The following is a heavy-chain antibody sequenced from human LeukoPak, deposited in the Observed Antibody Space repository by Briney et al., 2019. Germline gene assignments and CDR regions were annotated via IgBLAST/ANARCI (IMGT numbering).Heavy chain of an antibody. CDR3: ARDLKRDTAMENYYYYGMDV. J-gene: IGHJ6*02. D-gene: IGHD5-18*01. Sequence: ASVKVSCKASGGTFSSYAISWVRQAPRQGLEWMGRIIPILGIANYAQKFQGRVTITADKSTSTAYTELSSLRSEDTAVYYCARDLKRDTAMENYYYYGMDVWGQGTTVTVSS. CDR1: GGTFSSYA. V-gene: IGHV1-69*04. CDR2: IIPILGIA.